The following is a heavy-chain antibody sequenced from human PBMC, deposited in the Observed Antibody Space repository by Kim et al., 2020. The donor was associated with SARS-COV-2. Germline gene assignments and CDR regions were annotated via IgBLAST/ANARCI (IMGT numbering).Heavy chain of an antibody. D-gene: IGHD3-10*01. CDR2: INHSGST. V-gene: IGHV4-34*01. J-gene: IGHJ4*02. CDR1: GGSFSGYY. Sequence: SETLSLTCAVYGGSFSGYYWSWIRQPPGKGLEWIGEINHSGSTNYNPSLKSRVTISVDTSKNQFSLKLSSVTAADTAVYYCARRNGSGRYHWGQGTLVTVSS. CDR3: ARRNGSGRYH.